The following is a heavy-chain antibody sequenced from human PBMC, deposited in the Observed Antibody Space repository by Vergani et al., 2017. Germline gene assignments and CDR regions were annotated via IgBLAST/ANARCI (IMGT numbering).Heavy chain of an antibody. CDR2: INHSGST. CDR1: GGSFSGYY. Sequence: QVQLQQWGAGLLKPSETLSLTCAVYGGSFSGYYWSWIRQRPGKGLEWIGEINHSGSTNYNPSLKSRVTISVDTSKNQFSLKLSSVTAAYTAVYYCARKLFYDSSVDFDYWGQGTLVTVSS. CDR3: ARKLFYDSSVDFDY. V-gene: IGHV4-34*01. D-gene: IGHD3-22*01. J-gene: IGHJ4*02.